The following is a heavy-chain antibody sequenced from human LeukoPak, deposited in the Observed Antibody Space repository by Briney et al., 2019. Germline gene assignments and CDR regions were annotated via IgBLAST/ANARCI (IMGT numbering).Heavy chain of an antibody. D-gene: IGHD3-10*01. Sequence: GGSLRLSCAASGFTLSSYAMNWVRQAPGKGLXXXXXXXXSGGSAYYADSVKGRFTISRDNSKNTLYLQMNGLRAEDTAVYYCAKDGRYYGSGSYYIPDYWGQGTLVTVSS. CDR1: GFTLSSYA. CDR2: XXXSGGSA. V-gene: IGHV3-23*01. CDR3: AKDGRYYGSGSYYIPDY. J-gene: IGHJ4*02.